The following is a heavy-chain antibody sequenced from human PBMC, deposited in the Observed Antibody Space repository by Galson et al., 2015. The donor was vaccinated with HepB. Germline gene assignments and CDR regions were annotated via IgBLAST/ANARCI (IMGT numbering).Heavy chain of an antibody. V-gene: IGHV3-9*01. J-gene: IGHJ4*02. CDR1: GLSFSTSA. Sequence: SLRLSCAASGLSFSTSAMSWVRQAPGKGLEWVSGISWNSGSIGYADSVKGRFTISRDNAKNSLYLQMNSLRAEDTALYYCAKDIEGVRGPNGHFDYWGQGTLVTVSS. CDR2: ISWNSGSI. D-gene: IGHD3-10*01. CDR3: AKDIEGVRGPNGHFDY.